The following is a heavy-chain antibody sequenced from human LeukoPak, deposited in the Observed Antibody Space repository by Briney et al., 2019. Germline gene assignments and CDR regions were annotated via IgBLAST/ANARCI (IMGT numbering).Heavy chain of an antibody. CDR2: ISYDGSNK. J-gene: IGHJ4*02. D-gene: IGHD3-9*01. CDR3: GKEAPWYYDILTGLPWYFDY. Sequence: GGSLGLSCAASGFTFSSYGMHWVRQAPGKGLEWVAVISYDGSNKYYADSVKGRFTISRDNSKNTLYLQMNSLRAEDTAVYYCGKEAPWYYDILTGLPWYFDYWGQGTLVTVSS. V-gene: IGHV3-30*18. CDR1: GFTFSSYG.